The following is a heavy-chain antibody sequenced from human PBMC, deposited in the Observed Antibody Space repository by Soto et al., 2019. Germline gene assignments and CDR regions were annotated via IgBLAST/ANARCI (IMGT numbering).Heavy chain of an antibody. CDR1: GFTFSSYG. Sequence: GGSLRLSCAASGFTFSSYGMHWVRQAPGKGLEWVAVISYDGSNKYYADSVKGRFTISRDNSKNTLYLQMNSLRAEDTAVYYCAKVLQVWLGEQSTGDFDYWGQGTLVTVSS. J-gene: IGHJ4*02. V-gene: IGHV3-30*18. D-gene: IGHD3-10*01. CDR3: AKVLQVWLGEQSTGDFDY. CDR2: ISYDGSNK.